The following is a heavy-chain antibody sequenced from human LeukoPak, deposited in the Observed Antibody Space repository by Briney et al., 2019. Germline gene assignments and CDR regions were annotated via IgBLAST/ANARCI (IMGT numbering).Heavy chain of an antibody. CDR1: GGSFSGYY. CDR2: INHIGST. V-gene: IGHV4-34*01. Sequence: SETLSLTCAVYGGSFSGYYWSWIRQPPGKGLEWIGEINHIGSTNYNPSLKSRVTISVDTSKNQFSLKLSSVTAADTAVYYCASFCSSTSCFGDYWGQGTLVTVSS. D-gene: IGHD2-2*01. J-gene: IGHJ4*02. CDR3: ASFCSSTSCFGDY.